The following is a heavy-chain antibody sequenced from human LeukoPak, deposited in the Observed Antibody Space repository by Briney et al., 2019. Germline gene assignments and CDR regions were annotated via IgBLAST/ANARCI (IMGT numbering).Heavy chain of an antibody. V-gene: IGHV4-59*08. D-gene: IGHD3-22*01. CDR2: IYYSGST. CDR3: ARHDSSGYYSDY. J-gene: IGHJ4*02. Sequence: SETLSLTCTVSGGSISSYYWSWIRQPPGKGLEWIGYIYYSGSTYYNPPLKSRVTISVDTSKNQFSLKLSSVTAADTAVYYCARHDSSGYYSDYWGQGTLVTVSS. CDR1: GGSISSYY.